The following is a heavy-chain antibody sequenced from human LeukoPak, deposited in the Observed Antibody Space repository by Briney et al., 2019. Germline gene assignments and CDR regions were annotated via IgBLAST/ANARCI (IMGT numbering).Heavy chain of an antibody. Sequence: PSETLSLTCTVSGASMNSGGHYWSWIRQHPGKGLEWLGYIHHSGSTYYDPSLKSRVTISVDTSKNQFSMKLSSVTAADTAVYFCARVLNYYDSTGYYYYFDYWGQGSLVTVSS. CDR1: GASMNSGGHY. V-gene: IGHV4-31*03. D-gene: IGHD3-22*01. CDR2: IHHSGST. J-gene: IGHJ4*02. CDR3: ARVLNYYDSTGYYYYFDY.